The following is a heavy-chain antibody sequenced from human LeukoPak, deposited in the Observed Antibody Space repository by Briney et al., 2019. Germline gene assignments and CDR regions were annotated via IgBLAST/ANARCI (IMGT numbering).Heavy chain of an antibody. CDR3: AHGMTHVDTVATT. D-gene: IGHD5-12*01. Sequence: SGPTLVKPTEPLTLTCTCSGFSLSTGGVGVGWIRGPQGKALEGVALIYWTDDKRYSPSLKSRLTITKDTSTNQVVLTITNIEPVDTATYYCAHGMTHVDTVATTWGQGTPATVPS. CDR1: GFSLSTGGVG. CDR2: IYWTDDK. V-gene: IGHV2-5*01. J-gene: IGHJ5*02.